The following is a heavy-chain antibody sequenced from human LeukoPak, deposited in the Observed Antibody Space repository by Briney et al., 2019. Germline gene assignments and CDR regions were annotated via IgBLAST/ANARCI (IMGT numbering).Heavy chain of an antibody. J-gene: IGHJ4*02. CDR2: THYSGTG. D-gene: IGHD3-22*01. V-gene: IGHV4-59*01. CDR3: ARVRFYDTTGYSTSYYLDY. Sequence: SETLSLTCAVSGGPIIASYWSWIRQPPGKGLEWIGYTHYSGTGNYNPSLKSRVTISIDTSKNRFSLRLTSVTAADTAVYYCARVRFYDTTGYSTSYYLDYWGQGALITVSS. CDR1: GGPIIASY.